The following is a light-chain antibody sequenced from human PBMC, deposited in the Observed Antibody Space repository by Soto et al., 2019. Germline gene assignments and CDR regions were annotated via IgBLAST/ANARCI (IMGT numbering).Light chain of an antibody. CDR2: GAS. CDR1: QSLSKS. V-gene: IGKV3-11*01. J-gene: IGKJ4*01. Sequence: EIVLTQSPATLSLSPGERATLSCRASQSLSKSLVWYQQKPGQAPRLLIDGASNRATGIPARFSGSGSGTDFTLTISSLQPDDYATYYCQQYNSYSPLTFGGGTKVDIK. CDR3: QQYNSYSPLT.